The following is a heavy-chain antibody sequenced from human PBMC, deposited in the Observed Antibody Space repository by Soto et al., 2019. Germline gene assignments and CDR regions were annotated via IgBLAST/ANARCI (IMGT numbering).Heavy chain of an antibody. CDR3: ARRYTVATSVDY. CDR1: GGSISSSSYY. Sequence: PSETLTVTCTDSGGSISSSSYYWGWIRQPPGKGLEWIGSIYYSGSTYYNPSLKSRVTISVDTSKNQFSLKLSSVTAADTAVYYCARRYTVATSVDYWGQGTLVTVSS. J-gene: IGHJ4*02. D-gene: IGHD4-17*01. V-gene: IGHV4-39*01. CDR2: IYYSGST.